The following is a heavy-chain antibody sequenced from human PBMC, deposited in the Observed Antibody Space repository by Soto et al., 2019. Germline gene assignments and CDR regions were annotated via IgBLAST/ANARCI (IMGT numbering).Heavy chain of an antibody. CDR2: IKPDGSEK. CDR1: GFTFSSYW. D-gene: IGHD3-22*01. Sequence: GGSLRLSCAASGFTFSSYWMSWVRQAPGKGLEWVANIKPDGSEKWYVDSVKGRFTISRDNAKNSLYLQVNSLRAEDTAVYYCARGDYYDTTGPFSDAFDIWGQGTMVTV. V-gene: IGHV3-7*04. J-gene: IGHJ3*02. CDR3: ARGDYYDTTGPFSDAFDI.